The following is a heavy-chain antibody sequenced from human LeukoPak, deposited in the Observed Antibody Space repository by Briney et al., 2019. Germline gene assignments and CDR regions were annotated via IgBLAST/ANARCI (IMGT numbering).Heavy chain of an antibody. CDR3: AKTGSEKVRIFGVAGDY. J-gene: IGHJ4*02. D-gene: IGHD3-3*01. V-gene: IGHV3-23*01. CDR1: GFTFSSYA. CDR2: ISGSGGST. Sequence: GGSLRLSCAASGFTFSSYAMSWVRQAPGKGLEWVSAISGSGGSTYYADSVKGRFTISRDNSKNTLYLQMNSLRAEDTAVYYCAKTGSEKVRIFGVAGDYWGQGTLVTVSS.